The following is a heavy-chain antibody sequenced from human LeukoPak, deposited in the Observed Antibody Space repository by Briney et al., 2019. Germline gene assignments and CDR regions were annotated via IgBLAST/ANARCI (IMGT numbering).Heavy chain of an antibody. J-gene: IGHJ4*02. CDR1: GYSISSGYY. V-gene: IGHV4-38-2*02. Sequence: PSETLSLTCTVSGYSISSGYYWGWIRQPPGKGLEWIGSIYHSGSTYYNPSLKSRVTISVDTSKNQFSLKLSSVTAADTAVYYCATGPGDSSEYYFDYWGQGTLVTVSP. CDR2: IYHSGST. D-gene: IGHD5-18*01. CDR3: ATGPGDSSEYYFDY.